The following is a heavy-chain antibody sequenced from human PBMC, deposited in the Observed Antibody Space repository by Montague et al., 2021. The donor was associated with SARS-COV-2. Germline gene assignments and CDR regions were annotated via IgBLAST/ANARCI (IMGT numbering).Heavy chain of an antibody. V-gene: IGHV4-34*01. J-gene: IGHJ6*02. CDR2: INHYGSI. CDR3: ARGLPVTTLFYYFGMDV. Sequence: SETLSLTCAVYGGPLSGVYWSWIRQAPGKGLEWIGEINHYGSINYNPSLKSRVTMSVDTSKNQFSLKLSSVTAADTTVYYCARGLPVTTLFYYFGMDVWGQGTTVTVSS. CDR1: GGPLSGVY. D-gene: IGHD4-11*01.